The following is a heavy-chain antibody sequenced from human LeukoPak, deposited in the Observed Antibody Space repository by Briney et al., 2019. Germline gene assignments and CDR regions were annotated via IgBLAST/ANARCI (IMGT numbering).Heavy chain of an antibody. CDR2: ISGSGGST. D-gene: IGHD2-15*01. Sequence: GGSLRLSCAASGFTFSSYAMSWVRQAPGKGLEWVSAISGSGGSTYYADSVKGRFTISRDNAKNSLYLQMNSLRAEDTAVYYCARDRGFVVVVVAARDYYGMDVWGQGTTVTVSS. J-gene: IGHJ6*02. V-gene: IGHV3-23*01. CDR1: GFTFSSYA. CDR3: ARDRGFVVVVVAARDYYGMDV.